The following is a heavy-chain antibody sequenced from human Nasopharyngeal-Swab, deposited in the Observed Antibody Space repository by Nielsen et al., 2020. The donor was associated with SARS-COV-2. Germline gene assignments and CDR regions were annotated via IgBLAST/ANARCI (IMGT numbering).Heavy chain of an antibody. Sequence: ASVKVSCKASGYTFTGYYMHWVRQAPGQGLEWMGWINPNSGGTNYAQKFQGRVTMTRDTSISTAYMELSRLRPDDTAVYYCARDLVVAGTVDWFDPWGQGTLVTVSS. V-gene: IGHV1-2*02. D-gene: IGHD6-19*01. CDR2: INPNSGGT. CDR1: GYTFTGYY. J-gene: IGHJ5*02. CDR3: ARDLVVAGTVDWFDP.